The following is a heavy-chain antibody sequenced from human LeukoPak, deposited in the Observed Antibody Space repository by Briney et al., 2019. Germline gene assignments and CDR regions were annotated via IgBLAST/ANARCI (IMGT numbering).Heavy chain of an antibody. Sequence: GGSLRLSCVASGFTFSSPAMSWVRQTPGKGLEWVSSITPSGDGTYYAASVKGRFTISRDNSKNSLYLQMNSLRAEDTAVYYCARGNYYGSGSYLGDYWGQGTLVTVSS. CDR3: ARGNYYGSGSYLGDY. CDR2: ITPSGDGT. V-gene: IGHV3-23*01. CDR1: GFTFSSPA. D-gene: IGHD3-10*01. J-gene: IGHJ4*02.